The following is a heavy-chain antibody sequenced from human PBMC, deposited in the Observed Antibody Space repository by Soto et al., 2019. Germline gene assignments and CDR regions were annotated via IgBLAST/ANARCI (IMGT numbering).Heavy chain of an antibody. CDR2: ISAYNGNT. J-gene: IGHJ5*02. D-gene: IGHD3-22*01. V-gene: IGHV1-18*01. Sequence: ASVKVSCKASGYTFTSYAIGWVRRAPGQGLEWMGWISAYNGNTNYAQKLQGRVTMTTDTSTSTAYMELRNLRSDDTAVYYCARSRSNMIVVVIGLDPWGQGNLVTVSS. CDR1: GYTFTSYA. CDR3: ARSRSNMIVVVIGLDP.